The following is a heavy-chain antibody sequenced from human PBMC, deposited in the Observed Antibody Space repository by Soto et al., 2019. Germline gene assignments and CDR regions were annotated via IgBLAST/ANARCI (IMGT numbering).Heavy chain of an antibody. CDR2: VEWGDDK. V-gene: IGHV2-70*11. Sequence: SGFSLSTRGMCVSWLRQPPGKALEWLARVEWGDDKYYTTSLKTRLTISKDTSKNQVVLTMTNMDPVDTATYYCARKEFWSGSFDYWGQGTLVTVSS. CDR1: GFSLSTRGMC. J-gene: IGHJ4*02. D-gene: IGHD3-3*01. CDR3: ARKEFWSGSFDY.